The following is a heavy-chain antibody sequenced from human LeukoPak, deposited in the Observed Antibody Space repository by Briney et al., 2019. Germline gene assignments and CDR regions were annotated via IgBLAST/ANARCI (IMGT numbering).Heavy chain of an antibody. Sequence: GASVKVSCKASGYTFTSYGISWVQQAPGQGLEWMGWISAYNGNTNYAQKLQGRVTMTTDTSTSTAYMELRSLRSDDTAVYYCARDLRTRVAVAATVPGYWGQGTLVTVSS. V-gene: IGHV1-18*01. CDR3: ARDLRTRVAVAATVPGY. CDR1: GYTFTSYG. D-gene: IGHD2-15*01. J-gene: IGHJ4*02. CDR2: ISAYNGNT.